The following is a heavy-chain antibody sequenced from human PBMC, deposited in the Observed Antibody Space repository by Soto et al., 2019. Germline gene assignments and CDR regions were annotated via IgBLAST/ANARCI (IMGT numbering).Heavy chain of an antibody. J-gene: IGHJ4*02. CDR1: GGSFSGYY. V-gene: IGHV4-34*01. D-gene: IGHD3-10*01. CDR2: INHSGST. CDR3: ARVRRYYYLDY. Sequence: SETLSLTCAVYGGSFSGYYWSWIRQPPGKGLEWIGEINHSGSTNYNPSLKSRVTISVDTSKNQFSLKLSSVTAADTAVYYCARVRRYYYLDYWGQGTLVTVSS.